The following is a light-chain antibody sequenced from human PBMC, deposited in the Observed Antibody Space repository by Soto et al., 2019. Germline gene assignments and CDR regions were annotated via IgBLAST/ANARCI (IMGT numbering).Light chain of an antibody. J-gene: IGKJ4*01. CDR2: DAS. CDR1: ESVVSNY. V-gene: IGKV3D-7*01. CDR3: QQYYSFPLT. Sequence: IMMTQSPATLSLSPGERATLSCRATESVVSNYLAWYQLKPGQAPRLLIYDASSRATGIPDRFSGSGSGTDFTLTISCLQSEDFATYYCQQYYSFPLTFGGGTKVDIK.